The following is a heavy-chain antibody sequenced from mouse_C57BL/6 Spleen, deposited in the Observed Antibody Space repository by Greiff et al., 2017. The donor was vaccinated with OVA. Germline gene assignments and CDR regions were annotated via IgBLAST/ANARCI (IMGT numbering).Heavy chain of an antibody. CDR1: GYTFTDYN. J-gene: IGHJ1*03. D-gene: IGHD4-1*02. CDR2: INPNNGGT. Sequence: VQLKQSGPELVKPGASVKIPCKASGYTFTDYNMDWVKQSHGKSLEWIGDINPNNGGTIYNQKFKGKATLTVDKSSSTAYMELRSLTSEDTAVYYCARSQLGRGYFDVWGTGTTVTVSS. V-gene: IGHV1-18*01. CDR3: ARSQLGRGYFDV.